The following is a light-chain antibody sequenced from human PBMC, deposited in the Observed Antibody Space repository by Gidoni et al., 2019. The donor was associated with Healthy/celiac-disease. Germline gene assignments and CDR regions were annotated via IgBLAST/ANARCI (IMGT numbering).Light chain of an antibody. J-gene: IGKJ2*01. CDR2: AAS. V-gene: IGKV1-39*01. CDR3: QQSYSTPYT. CDR1: QSISSY. Sequence: DIQRTKSPSSLSASVGDRVTITCRASQSISSYLNWYQQKPGKAPKRLIYAASSLQSGVPSRFSGSGSGTDFTLTISSLQPEDFATYYCQQSYSTPYTFGQGTKLEIK.